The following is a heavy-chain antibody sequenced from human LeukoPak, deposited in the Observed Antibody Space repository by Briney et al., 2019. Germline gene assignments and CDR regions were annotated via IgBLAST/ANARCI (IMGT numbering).Heavy chain of an antibody. CDR3: ARVIEYSRSADIDY. J-gene: IGHJ4*02. V-gene: IGHV3-48*03. D-gene: IGHD6-6*01. CDR2: ISSSGSTI. Sequence: GGSLRLSCAASGFTFSSYEMNWVRRAPGKGLEWVSYISSSGSTIYYADSVKGRFTISRDNAKNSLYLQMNSLRAEDTAVYYCARVIEYSRSADIDYWGQGTLVTVSS. CDR1: GFTFSSYE.